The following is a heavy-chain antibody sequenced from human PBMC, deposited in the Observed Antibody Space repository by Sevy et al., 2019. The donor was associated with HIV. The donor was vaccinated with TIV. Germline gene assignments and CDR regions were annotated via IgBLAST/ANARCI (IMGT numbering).Heavy chain of an antibody. V-gene: IGHV3-7*01. D-gene: IGHD6-25*01. CDR3: ARDKSATAVDY. CDR1: GFDFNHHW. CDR2: IKQDGSET. J-gene: IGHJ4*02. Sequence: GGSLRLSCAASGFDFNHHWMSWVRQAPQKGLEWVANIKQDGSETYYVDSLEGRFTISRDNAKNSLSLQMNSLRAEDTAVYYCARDKSATAVDYWGQGTLVTVSS.